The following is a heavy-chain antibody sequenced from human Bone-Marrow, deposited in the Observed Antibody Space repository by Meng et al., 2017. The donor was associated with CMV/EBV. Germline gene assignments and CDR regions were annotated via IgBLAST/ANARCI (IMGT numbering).Heavy chain of an antibody. D-gene: IGHD4-11*01. V-gene: IGHV3-20*04. CDR2: INWNGGST. CDR1: GFTFDDYG. J-gene: IGHJ6*02. Sequence: GESLKISCAASGFTFDDYGMSWVRQAPGKGLEWVSGINWNGGSTGYADSVKGRFTISRDNAKNSLYLQMNSLRAEDTAVYYCARDLSGFTVTHPANYYYYGMDVWGQGTTVTVSS. CDR3: ARDLSGFTVTHPANYYYYGMDV.